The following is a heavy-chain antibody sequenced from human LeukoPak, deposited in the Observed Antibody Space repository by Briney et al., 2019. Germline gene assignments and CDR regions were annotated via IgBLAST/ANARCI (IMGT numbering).Heavy chain of an antibody. D-gene: IGHD4-17*01. V-gene: IGHV3-23*01. CDR1: GFTFSSYG. CDR3: AKTDDYGDYAIDY. Sequence: GGSLRLSCAASGFTFSSYGMSWVRQAPGKGLEWVSAISGSGGSTYYADSVKGRFTISRDNSKNTLYLQMNSLRAEDTAVYYCAKTDDYGDYAIDYWGQGTLVTVSS. J-gene: IGHJ4*02. CDR2: ISGSGGST.